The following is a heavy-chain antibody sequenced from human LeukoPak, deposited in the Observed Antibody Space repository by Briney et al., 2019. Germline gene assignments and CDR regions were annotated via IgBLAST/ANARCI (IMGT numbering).Heavy chain of an antibody. CDR1: GFTFSDYY. Sequence: GGSLRLSCAASGFTFSDYYMSRIRQAPGKGLEWVSYISSSGSTIYYADSVKGRFTISRDNAKNSLYLQMNSLRAEDTAVYYCARDGDDYYDSSGYSDYWGQGTLVTVSS. CDR2: ISSSGSTI. CDR3: ARDGDDYYDSSGYSDY. V-gene: IGHV3-11*01. D-gene: IGHD3-22*01. J-gene: IGHJ4*02.